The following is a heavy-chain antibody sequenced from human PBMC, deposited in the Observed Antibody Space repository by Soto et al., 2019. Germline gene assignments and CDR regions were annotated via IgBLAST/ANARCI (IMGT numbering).Heavy chain of an antibody. CDR1: GFTFISNA. CDR3: AKGGYGDYSFDF. Sequence: EVQLSESGGGLVQPGGSLRLSCAASGFTFISNAISWVRQAPGKGLEWVSTMSGVGDSTYNADSVKGRFTISRDISKNTLFLHMNSLRAEDTAVYYCAKGGYGDYSFDFWGLGTLVTVSS. D-gene: IGHD4-17*01. CDR2: MSGVGDST. J-gene: IGHJ4*02. V-gene: IGHV3-23*01.